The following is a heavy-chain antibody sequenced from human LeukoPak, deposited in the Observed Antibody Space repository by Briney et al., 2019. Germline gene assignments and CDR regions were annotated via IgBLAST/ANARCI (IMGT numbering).Heavy chain of an antibody. CDR3: ARDLSGVTGYTYGRGIDY. V-gene: IGHV3-7*01. Sequence: QPGGSLRLSCAASGFNYGRHWMAWVRQAPGKGLEWVANINQDGSEIYYVDSVRGRFTISRDNAKTSLYLQMNSLRAEDTAVYYCARDLSGVTGYTYGRGIDYWGQGTLVTVSS. J-gene: IGHJ4*02. CDR2: INQDGSEI. D-gene: IGHD5-18*01. CDR1: GFNYGRHW.